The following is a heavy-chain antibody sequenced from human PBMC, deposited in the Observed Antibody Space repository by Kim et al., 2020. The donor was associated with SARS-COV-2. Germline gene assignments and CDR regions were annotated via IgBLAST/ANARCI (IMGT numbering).Heavy chain of an antibody. CDR1: GGSFSGYY. J-gene: IGHJ4*02. Sequence: SETLSLTCAVYGGSFSGYYWSWIRQPPGKGLEWIGEINHSGSTNYNPSLKSRVTISVDTSKNQFSLKLSSVTAADTAVYYCARRPKSGYSYGYPFDYWGQGTLVTVSS. D-gene: IGHD5-18*01. CDR3: ARRPKSGYSYGYPFDY. V-gene: IGHV4-34*01. CDR2: INHSGST.